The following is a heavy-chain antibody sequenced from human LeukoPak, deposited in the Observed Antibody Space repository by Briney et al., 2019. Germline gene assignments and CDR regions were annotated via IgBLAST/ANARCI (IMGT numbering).Heavy chain of an antibody. CDR2: ISSSSSYI. Sequence: PGGSLRLSCAASGFTFSSYSMNWVRQAPGKGLEWVSSISSSSSYIYYADSVKGRSTISRDNAKNSLYLQMNSLRAEDTAVYYCARGYGLLGYFDYWGQGTLVTVSS. D-gene: IGHD1-1*01. CDR3: ARGYGLLGYFDY. CDR1: GFTFSSYS. J-gene: IGHJ4*02. V-gene: IGHV3-21*01.